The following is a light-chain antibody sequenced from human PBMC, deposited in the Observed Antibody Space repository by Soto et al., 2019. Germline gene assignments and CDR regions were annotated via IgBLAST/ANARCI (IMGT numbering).Light chain of an antibody. CDR1: QSISSC. V-gene: IGKV1-5*01. CDR3: QQYNSYSTWT. CDR2: DAS. J-gene: IGKJ1*01. Sequence: DIQMTQSPSTLSASVGDRVTITCRASQSISSCFAWYQQKPGKAPKLLIYDASSLESGVPSSFRGSGSATEFTLTISSLQTHDFATYYCQQYNSYSTWTFGHGTKVDIK.